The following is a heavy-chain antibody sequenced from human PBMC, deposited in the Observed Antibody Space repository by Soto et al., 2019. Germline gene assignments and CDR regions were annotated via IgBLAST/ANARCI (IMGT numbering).Heavy chain of an antibody. J-gene: IGHJ4*02. Sequence: GGSLRLSCASSGFTFSTYTMNWVRQAPGKGLEWVSSINGRGNYIYYAESVKGRFTISRDNAKSSLYLQMDRLRAEDTALYYCVREDGKVGTNSAFDYWGLGALVTVSS. CDR3: VREDGKVGTNSAFDY. CDR1: GFTFSTYT. D-gene: IGHD1-26*01. CDR2: INGRGNYI. V-gene: IGHV3-21*01.